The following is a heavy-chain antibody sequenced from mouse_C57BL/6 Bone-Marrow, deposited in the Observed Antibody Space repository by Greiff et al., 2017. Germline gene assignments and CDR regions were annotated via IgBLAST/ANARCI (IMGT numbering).Heavy chain of an antibody. CDR3: ARFSGPYYFDY. J-gene: IGHJ2*01. CDR2: IDPSDSYT. CDR1: GYTFTSYW. D-gene: IGHD3-2*02. Sequence: QVQLQQPGAELVRPGTSVKLSCKASGYTFTSYWMHWVKQRPGQGLEWIGVIDPSDSYTNYNQKFKGKATLTVDTSSSTASMQLSSLTSEDSAVYYCARFSGPYYFDYWGQGTTLTVSS. V-gene: IGHV1-59*01.